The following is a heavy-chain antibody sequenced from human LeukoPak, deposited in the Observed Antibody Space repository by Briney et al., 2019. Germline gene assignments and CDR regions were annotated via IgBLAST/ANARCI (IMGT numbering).Heavy chain of an antibody. Sequence: PGGSLRLSCAASGXTFSNAWMNWVRQAPGKGLEWVGRIKSKLAGGTIESAAPVKCRFTISRDDSENTMYLQRNSLKTEDTAVYYCFNRDYWGQGTLVTVSS. V-gene: IGHV3-15*01. J-gene: IGHJ4*02. CDR1: GXTFSNAW. CDR2: IKSKLAGGTI. CDR3: FNRDY. D-gene: IGHD2/OR15-2a*01.